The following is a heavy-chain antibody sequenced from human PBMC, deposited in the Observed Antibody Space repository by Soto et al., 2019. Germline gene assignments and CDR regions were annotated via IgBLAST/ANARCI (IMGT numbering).Heavy chain of an antibody. Sequence: QMQLQESGPGLVKPSGTLSLTCTVSGVSINSANWWTWVRQSPGKGLEWIGEIYHSGSTNFNPSLKCRVSISVDRFKNHFHLELTSVTAADTAVYSCARYCGGSSCYLGAFDIWGRGTMVTVSS. CDR3: ARYCGGSSCYLGAFDI. V-gene: IGHV4-4*02. J-gene: IGHJ3*02. CDR1: GVSINSANW. D-gene: IGHD2-15*01. CDR2: IYHSGST.